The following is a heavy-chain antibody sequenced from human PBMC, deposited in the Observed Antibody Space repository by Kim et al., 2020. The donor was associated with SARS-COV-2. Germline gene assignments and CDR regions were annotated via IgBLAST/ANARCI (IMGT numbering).Heavy chain of an antibody. Sequence: GGSLRLSCAASGFTFSSYEMNWVRQAPGKGLEWVSYISSSGSTIYYADSVKGRFTISRDNAKNSLYLQMNSLRAEDTAVYYCARDWGGGAYDFWSGYPFDYWGQGPWSPSPQ. J-gene: IGHJ4*02. D-gene: IGHD3-3*01. CDR1: GFTFSSYE. CDR2: ISSSGSTI. CDR3: ARDWGGGAYDFWSGYPFDY. V-gene: IGHV3-48*03.